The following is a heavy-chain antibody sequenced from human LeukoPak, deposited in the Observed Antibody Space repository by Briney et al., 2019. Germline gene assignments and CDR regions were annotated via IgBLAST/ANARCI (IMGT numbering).Heavy chain of an antibody. J-gene: IGHJ4*02. D-gene: IGHD6-13*01. CDR1: GFTFSSYS. CDR2: ISSSSTYI. V-gene: IGHV3-21*01. Sequence: GGSLRLSCAASGFTFSSYSMNWVRQAPGKGLEWVSSISSSSTYIYYADSVKGRFTVSRDTAKSSLYLQMNSLRAEDTAVYFCASQYTSSRIFDDWGQGTLVTVSS. CDR3: ASQYTSSRIFDD.